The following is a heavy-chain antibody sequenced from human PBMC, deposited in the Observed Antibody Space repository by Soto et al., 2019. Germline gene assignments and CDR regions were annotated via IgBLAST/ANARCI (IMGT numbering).Heavy chain of an antibody. J-gene: IGHJ6*02. D-gene: IGHD2-2*01. Sequence: GGSLRLSCSASGFTFSSYGMHWVREAPGKGLEWVAVIWYDGSNKYYADSVKGRFTISRDNSKNTLYLQMNSLRAEDTAVYYCARDGLGDDCSSTSCYGAYYYGMDVWGQGTTVTVSS. CDR3: ARDGLGDDCSSTSCYGAYYYGMDV. V-gene: IGHV3-33*01. CDR1: GFTFSSYG. CDR2: IWYDGSNK.